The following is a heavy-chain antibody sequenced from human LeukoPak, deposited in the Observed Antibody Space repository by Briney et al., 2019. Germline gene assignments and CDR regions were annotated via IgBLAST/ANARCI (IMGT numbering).Heavy chain of an antibody. CDR2: ISSSGRTI. CDR3: ARDERGAFDI. CDR1: GFTFSSYE. V-gene: IGHV3-48*03. Sequence: GGSLRLSCAASGFTFSSYEMNWVRQAPGKGLERVSYISSSGRTIYYADSVKGRFTISRDNAKNSLYLQMNSLRAEDTAVYYCARDERGAFDIWGQGTMVTVSS. J-gene: IGHJ3*02. D-gene: IGHD3-16*01.